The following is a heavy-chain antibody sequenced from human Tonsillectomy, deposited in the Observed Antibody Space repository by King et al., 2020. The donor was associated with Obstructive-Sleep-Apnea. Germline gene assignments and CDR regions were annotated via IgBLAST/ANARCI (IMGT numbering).Heavy chain of an antibody. CDR2: INWNGDRI. J-gene: IGHJ2*01. Sequence: VQLVESGGGLVQPGRSLRLSCAASGFTFDDYAMHWVRQAPGKGLEWVSGINWNGDRIGFADSVKGRFTISRDNAKNSLYLQMNSPRTEDTAFYYCAKAPMGGGNWSFDLWGRGPLVSVSS. V-gene: IGHV3-9*01. CDR3: AKAPMGGGNWSFDL. CDR1: GFTFDDYA. D-gene: IGHD4-23*01.